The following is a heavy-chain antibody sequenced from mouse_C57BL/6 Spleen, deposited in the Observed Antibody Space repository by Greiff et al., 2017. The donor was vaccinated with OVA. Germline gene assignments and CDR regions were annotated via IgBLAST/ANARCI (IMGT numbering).Heavy chain of an antibody. D-gene: IGHD2-2*01. CDR2: IDPETGGT. J-gene: IGHJ2*01. Sequence: QVHVKQSGAELVRPGASVTLSCKASGYTFTDYEMHWVKQTPVHGLEWIGAIDPETGGTAYNQKFKGKAILTADKSSSTAYMELRSLTSEDSAVYYCTRNDGYDGYWGQGTTLTVSS. CDR3: TRNDGYDGY. CDR1: GYTFTDYE. V-gene: IGHV1-15*01.